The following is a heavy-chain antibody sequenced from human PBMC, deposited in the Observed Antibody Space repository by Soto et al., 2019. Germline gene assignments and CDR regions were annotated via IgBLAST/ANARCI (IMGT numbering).Heavy chain of an antibody. V-gene: IGHV3-23*01. CDR3: AKDPYSSSWDY. J-gene: IGHJ4*02. CDR2: ISGSGGST. CDR1: GFTFSSYA. Sequence: EVQLLESGGGLVQPGGSLRLSCAASGFTFSSYAMSWVRQAPGKGLEWVSAISGSGGSTYYADSVKGRFTISRDNSKNPLDLQLNSLRAEDTAVYYCAKDPYSSSWDYWGQGTLVTVSS. D-gene: IGHD6-6*01.